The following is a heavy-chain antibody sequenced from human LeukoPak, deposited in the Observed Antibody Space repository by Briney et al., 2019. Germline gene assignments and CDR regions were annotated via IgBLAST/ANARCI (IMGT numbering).Heavy chain of an antibody. J-gene: IGHJ4*02. CDR1: GYTFTGYY. V-gene: IGHV1-2*02. CDR2: INPNNGDT. Sequence: ASVKVSCEASGYTFTGYYLHWVRQAPGQGLEWMGWINPNNGDTDYAQKFQGRVTMTRDTSISTAYMELSSLRSDDTAVYYCARVLGSLTIFGVVFGYWGQGTLVTISS. CDR3: ARVLGSLTIFGVVFGY. D-gene: IGHD3-3*01.